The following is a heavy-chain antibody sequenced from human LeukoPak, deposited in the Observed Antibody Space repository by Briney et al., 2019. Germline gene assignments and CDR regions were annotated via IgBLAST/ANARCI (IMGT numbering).Heavy chain of an antibody. V-gene: IGHV4-34*01. CDR1: GGSFSGYY. Sequence: SETLSLTCAVYGGSFSGYYWSWLRQPPGKGLEWIGEINHSGSTNYNPSLKSRVTISVDTSKNQFSLKLSSVTAADTAVYYCASMIAAENWFDPWGQGTLVTVSS. CDR2: INHSGST. D-gene: IGHD6-13*01. CDR3: ASMIAAENWFDP. J-gene: IGHJ5*02.